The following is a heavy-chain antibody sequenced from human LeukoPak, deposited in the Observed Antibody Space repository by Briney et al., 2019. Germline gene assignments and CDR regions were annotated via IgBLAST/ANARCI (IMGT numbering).Heavy chain of an antibody. CDR1: GFTFNTYA. CDR3: ARGIAAAGIHY. D-gene: IGHD6-13*01. CDR2: ISSSSSYI. V-gene: IGHV3-21*01. Sequence: PGGSLRLSCAASGFTFNTYAMNWVRQAPGKGLEWVSSISSSSSYIYYADSVKGRFTISRDNAKSSLYLQMNSLRAEDTAVYYCARGIAAAGIHYWGQGTLVTVSS. J-gene: IGHJ4*02.